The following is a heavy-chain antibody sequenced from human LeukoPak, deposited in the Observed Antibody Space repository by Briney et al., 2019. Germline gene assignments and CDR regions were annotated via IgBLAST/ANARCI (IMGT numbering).Heavy chain of an antibody. D-gene: IGHD6-13*01. J-gene: IGHJ4*02. CDR1: GFTVSSNY. Sequence: GGSLRLSCAASGFTVSSNYMSWVRQAPGKGLEWVSVIYSGGSTYYADSVKGRFTISRDNSKNTLYLQMNSLRAEDTAVYYCATGTVHSSSWPFDYWGQGTLVTVSS. CDR2: IYSGGST. V-gene: IGHV3-53*01. CDR3: ATGTVHSSSWPFDY.